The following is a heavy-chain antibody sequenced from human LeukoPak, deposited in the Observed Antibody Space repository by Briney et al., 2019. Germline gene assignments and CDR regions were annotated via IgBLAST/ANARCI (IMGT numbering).Heavy chain of an antibody. J-gene: IGHJ5*02. CDR3: ARDRLQLQS. D-gene: IGHD5-24*01. CDR1: GGSISTSNYY. V-gene: IGHV4-61*01. CDR2: IYYSGST. Sequence: SETLSLTCTVSGGSISTSNYYWGWIRQPPGKGLEWIGYIYYSGSTNYNPSLKSRVTISVDTSKNQFSLKLSSVTAADTAVYYCARDRLQLQSWGQGTLVTVSS.